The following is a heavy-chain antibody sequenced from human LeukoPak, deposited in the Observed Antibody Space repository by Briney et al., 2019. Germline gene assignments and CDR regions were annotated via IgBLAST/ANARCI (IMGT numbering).Heavy chain of an antibody. CDR2: ISGSGGST. J-gene: IGHJ4*02. CDR3: AKVSPPYSSSPGDY. Sequence: GGSLRLYCAASGFTFSSYAMSWVRQAPGKGLEWFSAISGSGGSTYYADSVKGRFTISGDNSKNTLYLQMNSLRAEDTAVYYCAKVSPPYSSSPGDYWGQGTLVTVSS. V-gene: IGHV3-23*01. D-gene: IGHD6-6*01. CDR1: GFTFSSYA.